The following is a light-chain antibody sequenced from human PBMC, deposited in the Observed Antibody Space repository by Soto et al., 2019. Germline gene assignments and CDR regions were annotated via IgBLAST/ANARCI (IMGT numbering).Light chain of an antibody. CDR1: QVVSRGY. CDR2: GAS. J-gene: IGKJ5*01. V-gene: IGKV3-20*01. Sequence: EIVLTQSPGTLSLSPGERATLSCRASQVVSRGYLAWYHQKPGRAPRLLIYGASSRATGISDRFSGSGSGTDFSLTISRLEPEDFGIYYCQQYGNSPPITVGQGTRLEIK. CDR3: QQYGNSPPIT.